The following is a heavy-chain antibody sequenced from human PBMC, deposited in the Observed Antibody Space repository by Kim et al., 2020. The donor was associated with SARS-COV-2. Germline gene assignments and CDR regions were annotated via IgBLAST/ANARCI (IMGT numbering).Heavy chain of an antibody. J-gene: IGHJ3*01. V-gene: IGHV3-74*01. D-gene: IGHD2-8*01. CDR1: GFTINSNW. Sequence: GGSLRLSCVVSGFTINSNWMHWVRQGPGEGLVWVSYITTNGSTTYYADSVRGRFTISRDNAKNTLYLQMDSLGAEDTAVYYCARNGVNAAFDLWGHGTLV. CDR3: ARNGVNAAFDL. CDR2: ITTNGSTT.